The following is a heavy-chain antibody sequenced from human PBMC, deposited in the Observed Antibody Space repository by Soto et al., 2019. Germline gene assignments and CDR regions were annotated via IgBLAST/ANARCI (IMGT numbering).Heavy chain of an antibody. CDR1: GGSISSGGYY. CDR2: IYYSGST. Sequence: SETLSLTCTVSGGSISSGGYYWSWVRQHPGKGLEWIGYIYYSGSTYYNPSLKSRVTISVDTSKNQFSLKLSSVTAADTAVYYCARGSFNYGSGSLYYYYYYGMDVWGQGTTVTVSS. CDR3: ARGSFNYGSGSLYYYYYYGMDV. D-gene: IGHD3-10*01. V-gene: IGHV4-31*03. J-gene: IGHJ6*02.